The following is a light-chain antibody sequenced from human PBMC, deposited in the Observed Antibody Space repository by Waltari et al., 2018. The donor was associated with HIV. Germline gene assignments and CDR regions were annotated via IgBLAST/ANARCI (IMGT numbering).Light chain of an antibody. Sequence: DIQMTQSPSSLSASVGDRVTITCRASQGLSKSLAWYQQKPGRAPKVLLHGTSSLGSGVPSRFSCSGSGTDYTLTISSLQPEDFATYYCQQYYSTPWTFGQGTKVEIK. CDR3: QQYYSTPWT. CDR1: QGLSKS. J-gene: IGKJ1*01. CDR2: GTS. V-gene: IGKV1-NL1*01.